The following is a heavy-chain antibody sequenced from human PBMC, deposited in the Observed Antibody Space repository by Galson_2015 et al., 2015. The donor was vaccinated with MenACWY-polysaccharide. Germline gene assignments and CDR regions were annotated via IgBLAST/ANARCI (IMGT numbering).Heavy chain of an antibody. D-gene: IGHD3-3*01. CDR1: GFPFSDSW. J-gene: IGHJ3*01. V-gene: IGHV3-7*01. CDR2: IKQSGSEK. Sequence: LRLSCAASGFPFSDSWLTWIRQAPGKGLEWVATIKQSGSEKYYVDSVEGRFTVSRDNAKNSLYLQMNSLRTEDTAVYYCARARSWSGYFAFDFWGQGTMVTVSS. CDR3: ARARSWSGYFAFDF.